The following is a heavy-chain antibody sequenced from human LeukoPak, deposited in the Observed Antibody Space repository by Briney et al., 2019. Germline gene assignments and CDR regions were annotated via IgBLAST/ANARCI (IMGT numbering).Heavy chain of an antibody. V-gene: IGHV3-30*02. J-gene: IGHJ4*02. D-gene: IGHD1-26*01. CDR2: IRYDGSNK. CDR1: GFTFSSYG. CDR3: AKGSGSHYGYYFDY. Sequence: GGSLRLSCAASGFTFSSYGMHWVRQAPGKGLEWVAFIRYDGSNKYYADSVKGRFTISRDNSKNTLYLQMNSLRAEDTAVYYWAKGSGSHYGYYFDYWGQGTLVTVSS.